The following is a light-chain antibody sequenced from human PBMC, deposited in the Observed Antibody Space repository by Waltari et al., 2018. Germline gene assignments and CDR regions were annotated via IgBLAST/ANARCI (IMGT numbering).Light chain of an antibody. Sequence: TCQASHDISNYLNWYQQKPGKAPKLLVYDVSYLETGVPSRFSGSGFGTDFTFTINSLQPEDIATYYCQQYDHLPITFGQGTRLEIK. CDR3: QQYDHLPIT. CDR1: HDISNY. V-gene: IGKV1-33*01. J-gene: IGKJ5*01. CDR2: DVS.